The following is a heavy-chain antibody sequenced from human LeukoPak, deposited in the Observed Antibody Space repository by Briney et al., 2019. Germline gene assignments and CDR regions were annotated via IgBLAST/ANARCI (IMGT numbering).Heavy chain of an antibody. CDR1: GGSVSTFY. D-gene: IGHD5-18*01. CDR2: IFTSGIT. V-gene: IGHV4-4*07. Sequence: SETLSLTCTVSGGSVSTFYWSWIRQPDGKGLEWIGRIFTSGITNYNPSLKNRVTMSVDTSKNQLSLKLSSVTAADTAVYYCARDLGGYSSGSYYYIMDVWGKGTTVTVSS. CDR3: ARDLGGYSSGSYYYIMDV. J-gene: IGHJ6*03.